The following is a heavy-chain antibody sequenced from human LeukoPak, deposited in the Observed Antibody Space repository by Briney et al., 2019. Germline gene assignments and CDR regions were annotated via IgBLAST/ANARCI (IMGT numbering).Heavy chain of an antibody. CDR1: GGSISSYY. V-gene: IGHV4-59*01. J-gene: IGHJ4*02. CDR3: AREQGYYFDY. CDR2: IYYSGST. Sequence: VKPSETLSLTCTVSGGSISSYYWSWVRQPPGKGLEWIGYIYYSGSTYYNPSLKSRVTISVDTSKNQFSLKLSSVTAADTAVYYCAREQGYYFDYWGRGTLVTVSS.